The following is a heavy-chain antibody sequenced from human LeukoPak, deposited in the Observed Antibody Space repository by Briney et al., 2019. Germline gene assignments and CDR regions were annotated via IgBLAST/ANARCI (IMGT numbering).Heavy chain of an antibody. D-gene: IGHD6-13*01. Sequence: PGGSLRLSCAASGFTFSSYAMSWVRQAPGKGLEWVSAISGSGGSTYYADSVKGRFTISRDNSKNTLYLRMNSLRAEDTAVYYCAKAALSAAAGLGTYYFDYWGQGTLVTVSS. J-gene: IGHJ4*02. CDR2: ISGSGGST. CDR3: AKAALSAAAGLGTYYFDY. CDR1: GFTFSSYA. V-gene: IGHV3-23*01.